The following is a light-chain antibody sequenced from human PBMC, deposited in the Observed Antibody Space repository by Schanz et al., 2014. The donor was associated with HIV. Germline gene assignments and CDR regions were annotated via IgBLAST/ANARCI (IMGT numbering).Light chain of an antibody. Sequence: QSALTQPASVSASPGQSITISCTGISSDVGGFYSVSWYQQHPGKAPKLMIFDVSNRPSGVANRFSGSKSGNTASLTISGLQPEDEADYYCAAWDDRLSSWVFGGGTKLTVL. V-gene: IGLV2-14*03. CDR2: DVS. CDR3: AAWDDRLSSWV. J-gene: IGLJ3*02. CDR1: SSDVGGFYS.